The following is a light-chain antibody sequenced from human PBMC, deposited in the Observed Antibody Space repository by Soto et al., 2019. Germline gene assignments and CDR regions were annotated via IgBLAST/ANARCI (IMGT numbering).Light chain of an antibody. Sequence: EIVMSQSPSTLSVSRGERATLSCRANQAISRNLAWYQQKPGQAPRLLIYGTSNRAPGGIADRFSGSGSGTDFTLTICRLEPEDFAVYYCQYYGSSVTFGGGTNV. CDR2: GTS. CDR1: QAISRN. CDR3: QYYGSSVT. J-gene: IGKJ4*01. V-gene: IGKV3-20*01.